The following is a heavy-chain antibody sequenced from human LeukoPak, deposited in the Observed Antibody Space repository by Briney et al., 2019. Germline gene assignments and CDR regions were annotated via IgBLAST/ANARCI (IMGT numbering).Heavy chain of an antibody. D-gene: IGHD3-10*01. CDR1: GFTFSSYW. V-gene: IGHV3-74*01. J-gene: IGHJ4*02. CDR3: ARSYDH. Sequence: GGSLRLSCAASGFTFSSYWMHWVRQAPGKGLVWVSRITTDGSVTHYADSVKGRFTISRDNAKDTLYLQMNSLGAEDTAVYYCARSYDHWGQGTLVTVSS. CDR2: ITTDGSVT.